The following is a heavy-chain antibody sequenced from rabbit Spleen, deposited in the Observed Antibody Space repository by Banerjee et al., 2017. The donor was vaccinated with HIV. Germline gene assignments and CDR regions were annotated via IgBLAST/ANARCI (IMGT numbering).Heavy chain of an antibody. CDR3: ARDLVGVIGWNFYL. CDR1: GFTLSNYW. J-gene: IGHJ4*01. CDR2: VNGGGSGTT. Sequence: QQQLEESGGGQVKPGGTLTLSCKASGFTLSNYWIWWVRQAPGKGLEWIACVNGGGSGTTHYATWAKCRFTISRTSSTTVTLQMTSLTAADRAAYFCARDLVGVIGWNFYLWGPGTLVTVS. V-gene: IGHV1S45*01. D-gene: IGHD1-1*01.